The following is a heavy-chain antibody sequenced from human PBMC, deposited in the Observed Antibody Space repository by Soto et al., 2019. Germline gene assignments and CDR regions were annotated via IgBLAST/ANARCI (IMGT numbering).Heavy chain of an antibody. D-gene: IGHD3-10*01. V-gene: IGHV4-39*01. CDR2: IYSSVST. Sequence: SETLSLTCTVSGGSISSSSYYWRWIRQPPGKGLEWIGSIYSSVSTYYNPSLKSRVTISVDTSKNQFSLKLSSVTAADTAVYYCARQGRVAMVRGVIRTDRLHGMHVWAPATTVT. CDR3: ARQGRVAMVRGVIRTDRLHGMHV. J-gene: IGHJ6*02. CDR1: GGSISSSSYY.